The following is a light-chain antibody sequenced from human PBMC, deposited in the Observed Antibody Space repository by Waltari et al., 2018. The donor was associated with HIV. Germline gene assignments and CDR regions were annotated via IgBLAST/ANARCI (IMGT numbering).Light chain of an antibody. CDR3: SSYAGSKNLVV. CDR2: EVT. V-gene: IGLV2-8*01. Sequence: QSALTQPPSASGSPGQSVTISCTGTRSDVGGYNYVSWYQQHPGKAPKLMIYEVTKRPSGVPDRFSGSSSGNTASLTVSGLQAEDEADYFCSSYAGSKNLVVFGGGTKLTVL. CDR1: RSDVGGYNY. J-gene: IGLJ2*01.